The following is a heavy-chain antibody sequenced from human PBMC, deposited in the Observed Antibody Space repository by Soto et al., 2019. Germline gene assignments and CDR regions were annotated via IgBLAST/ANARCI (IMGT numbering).Heavy chain of an antibody. D-gene: IGHD3-16*01. CDR2: ISSSSSTI. CDR1: GFTFSSYS. V-gene: IGHV3-48*01. CDR3: AREGEGAGYYYYGMDV. J-gene: IGHJ6*02. Sequence: GGSLRLSCAASGFTFSSYSMNWVRQAPGKGLEWVSYISSSSSTIYYADSVKGRFTISRDNSKNTLYLQMNSLRAEDTAVYYSAREGEGAGYYYYGMDVWGQGTTVTVSS.